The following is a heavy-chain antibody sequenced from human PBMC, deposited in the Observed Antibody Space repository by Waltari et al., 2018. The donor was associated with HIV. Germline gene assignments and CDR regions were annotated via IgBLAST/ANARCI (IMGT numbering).Heavy chain of an antibody. CDR1: GFNFDDAW. D-gene: IGHD1-7*01. CDR2: IKSKSDAGTR. J-gene: IGHJ4*02. Sequence: EVYLVESGGGLVEPGGSLRLSCAASGFNFDDAWMSWVRQAPGKGLEWVVRIKSKSDAGTRHFAAPVKGRFAISRDYSKKIVYLQMSNLKAEDTAVYYCAAGTGRSDFDYWGQGTLVTVSS. CDR3: AAGTGRSDFDY. V-gene: IGHV3-15*05.